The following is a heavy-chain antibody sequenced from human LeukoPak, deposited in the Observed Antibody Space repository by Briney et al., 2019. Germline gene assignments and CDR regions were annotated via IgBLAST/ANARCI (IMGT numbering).Heavy chain of an antibody. V-gene: IGHV3-23*01. CDR3: ADDFWSDYYYMDV. Sequence: GGSLRLSCAASGFTFSSYAMSWVRRAPGKGLEWVSAISGSGGSTYYADSVKGRFTISRDNSKNTLYLQMNSLRAEDTAVYYCADDFWSDYYYMDVWGKGTTVTVSS. CDR2: ISGSGGST. CDR1: GFTFSSYA. D-gene: IGHD3-3*01. J-gene: IGHJ6*03.